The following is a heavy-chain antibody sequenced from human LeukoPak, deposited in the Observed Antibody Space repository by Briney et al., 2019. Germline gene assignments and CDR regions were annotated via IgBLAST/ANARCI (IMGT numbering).Heavy chain of an antibody. CDR1: GGSFSGYY. D-gene: IGHD2-2*01. CDR2: INHSGST. Sequence: SETLSLTCAVYGGSFSGYYWSWIRQPPGKGLEWIGEINHSGSTNYNPSLKSRVTISVDTSKNQFSLKLSSVTAADTAVYYCARTVVPAAIERFRVWFDPWGQGTLVTVSS. CDR3: ARTVVPAAIERFRVWFDP. V-gene: IGHV4-34*01. J-gene: IGHJ5*02.